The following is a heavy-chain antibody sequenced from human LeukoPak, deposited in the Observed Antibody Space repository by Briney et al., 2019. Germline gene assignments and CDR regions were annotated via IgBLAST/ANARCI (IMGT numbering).Heavy chain of an antibody. CDR1: GYTFTSSG. Sequence: ASVKVSCKASGYTFTSSGISWVRQAPGQGLEWMGWISAYNGNTNYAQKLQGRVTMTTDTSTSTAYMELRSLRSDDTAVYYCARDSPIAVVVAANNWFDPWGQGTLVTVSS. J-gene: IGHJ5*02. CDR2: ISAYNGNT. V-gene: IGHV1-18*01. CDR3: ARDSPIAVVVAANNWFDP. D-gene: IGHD2-15*01.